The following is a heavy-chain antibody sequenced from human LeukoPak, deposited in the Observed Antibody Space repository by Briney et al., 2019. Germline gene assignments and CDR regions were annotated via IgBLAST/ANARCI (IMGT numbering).Heavy chain of an antibody. D-gene: IGHD2-2*01. CDR2: IYTSGST. CDR1: GGSISCGSYY. CDR3: ARVPAATLYFDY. Sequence: SQTLSLTCTVSGGSISCGSYYWSWLRQPAGKGLEWIGRIYTSGSTNYNPSLKSRVTISVDTSKNQFSLKLSSVTAADTAVYYCARVPAATLYFDYWGQGTLVTVPS. V-gene: IGHV4-61*02. J-gene: IGHJ4*02.